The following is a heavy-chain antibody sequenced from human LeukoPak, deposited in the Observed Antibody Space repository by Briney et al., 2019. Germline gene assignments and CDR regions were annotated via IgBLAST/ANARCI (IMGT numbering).Heavy chain of an antibody. CDR3: ARAQAVAGTGGFDP. J-gene: IGHJ5*02. Sequence: PGGSLRLSCAASGFTFSTYTMHWVRQAPGKGLEWVAVIPYDGSNKLYTDSVKGRFTISRDNSKNTLYLQMKSLRDEDTAVYYCARAQAVAGTGGFDPWGQGTLVTVSS. D-gene: IGHD6-19*01. V-gene: IGHV3-30-3*01. CDR2: IPYDGSNK. CDR1: GFTFSTYT.